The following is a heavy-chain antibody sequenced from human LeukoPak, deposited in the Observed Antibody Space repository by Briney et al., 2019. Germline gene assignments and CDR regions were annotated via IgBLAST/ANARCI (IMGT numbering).Heavy chain of an antibody. J-gene: IGHJ4*02. D-gene: IGHD6-6*01. CDR1: GITVSSNY. Sequence: GGSLRLSCAASGITVSSNYMSWVRQAPGKGLEWVSVIYTGGNTYYADSVKGRFTVSGDNSKNTLYLQMNSLRAEDTAVYYCARDNAPYTSSSSGLGLFDYWGQGTLVTVSS. CDR2: IYTGGNT. V-gene: IGHV3-53*01. CDR3: ARDNAPYTSSSSGLGLFDY.